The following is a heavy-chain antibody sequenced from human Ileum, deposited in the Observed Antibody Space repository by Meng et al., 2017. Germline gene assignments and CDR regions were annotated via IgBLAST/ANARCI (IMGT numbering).Heavy chain of an antibody. D-gene: IGHD3-3*01. CDR1: GGSSSGDY. CDR2: INRGGAT. V-gene: IGHV4-34*01. CDR3: AVGPASEWFFDS. J-gene: IGHJ4*02. Sequence: QVPVQPWGPGLLKPEETLSLTCAVDGGSSSGDYWSWLRQTPGKGLEWIGEINRGGATNYSPSLRSRATISIDTSKNQFSLNLTSVTAADTAVYYCAVGPASEWFFDSWGQGSLVTVSS.